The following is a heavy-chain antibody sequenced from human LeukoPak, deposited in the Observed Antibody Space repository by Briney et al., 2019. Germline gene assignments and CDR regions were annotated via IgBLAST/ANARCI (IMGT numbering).Heavy chain of an antibody. CDR3: AKDFRGSSTAFDI. CDR1: GFTFDDYA. Sequence: PGGSLRLSCAASGFTFDDYAMHWVRQAPGKGLEWVSGISWNSGSIGYADSVKGRFTISRDNAKNSLYLQMNSRRAEDMALYYCAKDFRGSSTAFDIWGQGTMVTVSS. J-gene: IGHJ3*02. V-gene: IGHV3-9*03. CDR2: ISWNSGSI. D-gene: IGHD2-2*01.